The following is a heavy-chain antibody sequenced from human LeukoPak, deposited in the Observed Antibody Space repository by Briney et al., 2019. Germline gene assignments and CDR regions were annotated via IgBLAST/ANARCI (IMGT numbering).Heavy chain of an antibody. CDR3: AREPRTGGYYCDSSGL. CDR1: GFTFSSYS. V-gene: IGHV3-48*04. D-gene: IGHD3-22*01. J-gene: IGHJ4*02. CDR2: ISSSSSTI. Sequence: GGSLRLSCAASGFTFSSYSMNWVRQAPGKGLEWVSYISSSSSTIYYADSVKGRFTISRDNAKNSLYLRMNSLRAEDTAVYYCAREPRTGGYYCDSSGLWGQGTLVTVSS.